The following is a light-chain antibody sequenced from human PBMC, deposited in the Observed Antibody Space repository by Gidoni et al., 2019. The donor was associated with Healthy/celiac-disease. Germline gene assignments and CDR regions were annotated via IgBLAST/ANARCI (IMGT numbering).Light chain of an antibody. J-gene: IGKJ2*01. Sequence: EIVMTQSPATLSVSPGERATLSCRASQSVSSNLAWYQQKPGQAPRLLIYGASTRATGIPARFSVSGSGTEFTLTISSLQSEDFAVYYCQQYNNWPPKYTFGQGTTGDQT. CDR2: GAS. CDR3: QQYNNWPPKYT. CDR1: QSVSSN. V-gene: IGKV3-15*01.